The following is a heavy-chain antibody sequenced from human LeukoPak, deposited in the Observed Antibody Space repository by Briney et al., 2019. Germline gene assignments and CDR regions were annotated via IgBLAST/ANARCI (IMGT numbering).Heavy chain of an antibody. Sequence: PGGSLRLSCAASGFTFSSYAMSWVRQAPGKGLEWVSAISGSGGSTYYAHSVKGRFTISRDNSKNTLYLQMNSLRAEDTAVYYCAKDLDDFWSGYHDYWGQGTLVTVSS. CDR3: AKDLDDFWSGYHDY. V-gene: IGHV3-23*01. CDR2: ISGSGGST. D-gene: IGHD3-3*01. CDR1: GFTFSSYA. J-gene: IGHJ4*02.